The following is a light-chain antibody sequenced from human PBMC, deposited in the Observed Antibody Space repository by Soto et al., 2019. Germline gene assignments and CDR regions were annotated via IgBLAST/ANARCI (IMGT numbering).Light chain of an antibody. CDR2: AAF. Sequence: IPMTLAPTTLYASLGYLGAHTCRASQSISAWLAWYQQKPGKAPRLLIFAAFNLQSGAPSRFSGGGSGTDFTLTISSLQPEDFATYCCLQHFNFSWTFGDGTNVEVK. J-gene: IGKJ1*01. CDR1: QSISAW. V-gene: IGKV1-6*01. CDR3: LQHFNFSWT.